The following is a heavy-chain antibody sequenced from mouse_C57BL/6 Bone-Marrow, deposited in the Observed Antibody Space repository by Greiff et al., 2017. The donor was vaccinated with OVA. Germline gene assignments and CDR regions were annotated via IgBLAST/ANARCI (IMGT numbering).Heavy chain of an antibody. CDR3: RVLILRGVYAMDY. Sequence: VKLQQSGAELVRPGASVKLSCKASGYTFTDYEMHCVKQTPVHGLEWIGAIDPETCGTAYNQKFKGKATLTADKSSSTAYMELRSLTSEDSAVYYCRVLILRGVYAMDYWGQGTSVTVSS. D-gene: IGHD2-4*01. CDR2: IDPETCGT. CDR1: GYTFTDYE. V-gene: IGHV1-23*01. J-gene: IGHJ4*01.